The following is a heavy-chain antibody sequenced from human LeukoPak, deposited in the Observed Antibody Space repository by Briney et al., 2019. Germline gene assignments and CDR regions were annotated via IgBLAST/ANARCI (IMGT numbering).Heavy chain of an antibody. CDR1: GYTFTSYG. J-gene: IGHJ2*01. CDR2: IIPIFGTA. D-gene: IGHD3-22*01. V-gene: IGHV1-69*13. Sequence: EASVKVSCKASGYTFTSYGISWVRQAPGQGLEWMGGIIPIFGTANYAQKFQGRVTITADESTSTAYMELSSLRSEDTAVYYCARHDYYDSSGQINWHFDLWGRGTLVTVSS. CDR3: ARHDYYDSSGQINWHFDL.